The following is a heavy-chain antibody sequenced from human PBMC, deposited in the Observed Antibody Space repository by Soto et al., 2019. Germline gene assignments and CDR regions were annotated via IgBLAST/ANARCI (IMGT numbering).Heavy chain of an antibody. CDR2: IIPIFGTA. J-gene: IGHJ5*02. Sequence: LVKVSCKASGYTFTGYYMHWVRQAPGQGLEWMGEIIPIFGTANYAQKFQGRVTITADESTGTAYMELSSLRSEDTAVYYCARDRGPSSGYYPYWFDPWGQGTLVTVSS. CDR1: GYTFTGYY. D-gene: IGHD3-22*01. V-gene: IGHV1-69*13. CDR3: ARDRGPSSGYYPYWFDP.